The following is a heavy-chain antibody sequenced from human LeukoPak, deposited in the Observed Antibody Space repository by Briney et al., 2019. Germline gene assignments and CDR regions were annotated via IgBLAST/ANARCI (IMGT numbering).Heavy chain of an antibody. Sequence: PSETLSLTCTVSGGSISGYYWSWIRQPPGKGLEWIGYIYYSGSTNYNPSLKSRVTISVDTSKNQFSLKLSSVTAADTAVYYCARVGYDFNDYYYYYMDVWGKGTTVTISS. CDR2: IYYSGST. CDR1: GGSISGYY. D-gene: IGHD5-12*01. CDR3: ARVGYDFNDYYYYYMDV. J-gene: IGHJ6*03. V-gene: IGHV4-59*01.